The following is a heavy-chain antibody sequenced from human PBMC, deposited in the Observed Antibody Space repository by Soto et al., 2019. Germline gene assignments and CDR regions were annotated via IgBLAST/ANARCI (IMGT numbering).Heavy chain of an antibody. CDR3: AKNYGGSYYYYYYGMDV. D-gene: IGHD1-26*01. CDR1: GFTFSSYG. J-gene: IGHJ6*02. V-gene: IGHV3-33*06. Sequence: GGSLRLSCAASGFTFSSYGMHWVRQAPGKGLEWVAVIWYDGSNKYYADSVKGRFTISRDNSKNTLYLQMNSLRAEDTAVYYCAKNYGGSYYYYYYGMDVWGQGTTVTVSS. CDR2: IWYDGSNK.